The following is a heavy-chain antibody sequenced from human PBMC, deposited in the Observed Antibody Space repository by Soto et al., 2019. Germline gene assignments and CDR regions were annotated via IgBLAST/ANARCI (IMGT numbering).Heavy chain of an antibody. CDR2: MNPNSGNT. CDR1: GYTFTSYD. Sequence: QVQLVQSGAEVKKPGASVKVSCKASGYTFTSYDINWVRQATGQGLEWMGWMNPNSGNTGYAQKFQGRVTMTQNTSISTAYMELSSLRSEDTAVYYCARGGVFFFAAPTNPFDYWGQGTLVTVSS. D-gene: IGHD3-10*01. CDR3: ARGGVFFFAAPTNPFDY. J-gene: IGHJ4*02. V-gene: IGHV1-8*01.